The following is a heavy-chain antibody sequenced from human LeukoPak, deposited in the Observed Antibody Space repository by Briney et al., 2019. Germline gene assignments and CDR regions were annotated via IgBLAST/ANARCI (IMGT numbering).Heavy chain of an antibody. CDR3: ASSVDTAMVGGY. Sequence: SETLSLTCTVSGGSISSGGYYWSWIRQPAGKGLEWIGRIYTSGNTNYNPSLKSRATISVDTSKNQFSLELSSVTAADTAVYYCASSVDTAMVGGYWGQGTLVTVSS. V-gene: IGHV4-61*02. CDR1: GGSISSGGYY. D-gene: IGHD5-18*01. CDR2: IYTSGNT. J-gene: IGHJ4*02.